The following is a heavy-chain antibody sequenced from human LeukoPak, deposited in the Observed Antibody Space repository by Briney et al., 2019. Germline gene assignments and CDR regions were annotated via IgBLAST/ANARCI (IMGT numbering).Heavy chain of an antibody. J-gene: IGHJ4*02. Sequence: PGGSLRLSCAASGFTFRSYSMNWVRQAPGKGLEWVSYISSSSSTIYYADSVKGRLTTSRDNAKNSLYLQMNSLRDEDTAVYYCARDHSFRAYFDYWGQGTLVTVSS. CDR1: GFTFRSYS. CDR2: ISSSSSTI. D-gene: IGHD1-26*01. V-gene: IGHV3-48*02. CDR3: ARDHSFRAYFDY.